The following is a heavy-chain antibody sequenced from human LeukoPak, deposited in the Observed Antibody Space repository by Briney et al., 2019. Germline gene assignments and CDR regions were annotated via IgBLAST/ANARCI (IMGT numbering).Heavy chain of an antibody. CDR3: ARYGGNFDY. CDR2: IYYSGST. CDR1: GGSISSYY. Sequence: SETLSLTCTVSGGSISSYYWSWIRQPPGKGLDWIRYIYYSGSTHYNPSLKSRVTISVDTSKNQFSLKLSSVTAADTAVYYCARYGGNFDYWGQGTLVTVSS. D-gene: IGHD4-23*01. J-gene: IGHJ4*02. V-gene: IGHV4-59*01.